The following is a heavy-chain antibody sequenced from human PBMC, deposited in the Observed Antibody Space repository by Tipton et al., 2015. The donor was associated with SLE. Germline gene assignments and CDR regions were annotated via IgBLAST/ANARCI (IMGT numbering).Heavy chain of an antibody. J-gene: IGHJ6*02. D-gene: IGHD3-9*01. V-gene: IGHV4-61*09. CDR3: ARGYVYDIPYGMDV. CDR1: GGSMSSHSYY. CDR2: AYTSGST. Sequence: LRLSCTVSGGSMSSHSYYWSWIRQPAGKGLEWIGNAYTSGSTNYNASLKIQVTISLDTSKKHFSLRLTSVTAADTAVYYCARGYVYDIPYGMDVWGRGTTVTVSS.